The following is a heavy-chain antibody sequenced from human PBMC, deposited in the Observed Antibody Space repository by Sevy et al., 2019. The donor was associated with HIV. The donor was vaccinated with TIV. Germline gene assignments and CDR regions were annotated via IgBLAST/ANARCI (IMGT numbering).Heavy chain of an antibody. J-gene: IGHJ4*02. D-gene: IGHD3-22*01. V-gene: IGHV1-18*01. CDR1: GYTFTTYP. Sequence: ASVKVSCKASGYTFTTYPIGWVRQAPGQGLEWMGWISTYSGETRDAQKFQGRATMTTDTSPSTAYLELRSLRSDDTAVYYCARDSDGSGHYYADYFDYWGQGTLVTVSS. CDR2: ISTYSGET. CDR3: ARDSDGSGHYYADYFDY.